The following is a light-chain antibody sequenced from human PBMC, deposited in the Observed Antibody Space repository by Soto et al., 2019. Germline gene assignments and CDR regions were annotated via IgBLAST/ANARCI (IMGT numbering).Light chain of an antibody. J-gene: IGKJ3*01. V-gene: IGKV1-27*01. CDR1: QGIGNS. CDR3: QEYHSPPFT. CDR2: AAS. Sequence: DIQMTQSPSSLSASVGDTVTITCRVSQGIGNSLAWYQQKAGKVPDLLIYAASTLQSGVPSHFSGSGSGTDFTLTISSLQPEDVATYYCQEYHSPPFTFGPGTKVEIK.